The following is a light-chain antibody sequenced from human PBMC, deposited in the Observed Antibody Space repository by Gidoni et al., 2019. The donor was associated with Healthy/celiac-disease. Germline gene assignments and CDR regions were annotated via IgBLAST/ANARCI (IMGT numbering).Light chain of an antibody. J-gene: IGKJ1*01. CDR3: QQSYSTPRT. Sequence: PSSLSASVGDRVTITCRASQSISSYLNWYQQKPGKAPKLLIYAASSLQSGVPSRFSGSGSGTDFTLTISSLQPEDFATYYCQQSYSTPRTFXQXTKVEIK. V-gene: IGKV1-39*01. CDR1: QSISSY. CDR2: AAS.